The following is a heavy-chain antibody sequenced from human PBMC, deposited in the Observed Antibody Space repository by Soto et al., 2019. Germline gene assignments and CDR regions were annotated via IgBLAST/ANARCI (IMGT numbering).Heavy chain of an antibody. V-gene: IGHV3-15*01. CDR2: VRGKTDGETT. J-gene: IGHJ4*02. CDR1: GFTFTTAW. Sequence: EVQLVESGGGLVKPGESLRLSCEASGFTFTTAWMSWVRQAPGKGLEWVGRVRGKTDGETTEYAAPMKGRITISRDDSKNTVYLQISSLKSEDTAVYYCATEGRGCCNSWGQGTLVAVSS. D-gene: IGHD6-19*01. CDR3: ATEGRGCCNS.